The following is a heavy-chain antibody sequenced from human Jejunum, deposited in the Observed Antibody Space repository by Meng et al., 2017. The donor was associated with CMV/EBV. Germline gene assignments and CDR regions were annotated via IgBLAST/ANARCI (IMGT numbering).Heavy chain of an antibody. CDR2: IRVCGGPP. V-gene: IGHV3-23*01. CDR3: ARGQYYDIFTGYFDY. D-gene: IGHD3-9*01. Sequence: FPFRSFGMHWVRQAPGTGLGWVSDIRVCGGPPHFADSVTGRFPISRDDSTSTLYLQMNSLRADDTALYYCARGQYYDIFTGYFDYWGPGTVGTVSS. J-gene: IGHJ4*02. CDR1: FPFRSFG.